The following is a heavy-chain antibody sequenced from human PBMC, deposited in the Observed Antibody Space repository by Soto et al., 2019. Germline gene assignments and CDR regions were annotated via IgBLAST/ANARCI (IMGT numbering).Heavy chain of an antibody. CDR1: GGSISSYY. CDR2: IYYSGST. J-gene: IGHJ4*02. D-gene: IGHD1-26*01. CDR3: ARRWGAAFDY. Sequence: QVQLQESGPGLVKPSETLSLTCTVAGGSISSYYWSWIRQPPGKGLEWIGYIYYSGSTNYNPSLKSLVTISVDTSNNQFSLKLSSVTAAATAVYYCARRWGAAFDYWGQGTLVTVSS. V-gene: IGHV4-59*08.